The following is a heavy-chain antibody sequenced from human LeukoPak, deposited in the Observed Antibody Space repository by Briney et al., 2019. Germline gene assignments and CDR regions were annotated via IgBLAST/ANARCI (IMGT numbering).Heavy chain of an antibody. D-gene: IGHD5-18*01. CDR1: GYTFRDYY. CDR2: IVPNSGVT. Sequence: ASVKVSCKASGYTFRDYYIHWVRQSPGQGLEWMGWIVPNSGVTNYAQKFQGRVTMNRDTSINTAYMELNRLTSDDTALYYCARGDYRFGYPDWGQGTLVTVSS. CDR3: ARGDYRFGYPD. J-gene: IGHJ4*02. V-gene: IGHV1-2*02.